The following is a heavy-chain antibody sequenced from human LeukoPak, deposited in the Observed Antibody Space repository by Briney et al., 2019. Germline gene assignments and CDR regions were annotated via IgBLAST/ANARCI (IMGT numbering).Heavy chain of an antibody. Sequence: GGALRLSCSASGFPLSNYVMHRVRRATGKGQEWVSAIGSAGDTCYSGSVKGRFTSSRENAKNSLYLQMNRLKAGDTAVYYCARGGWLGELLRPFDYWGQGSLVTVSS. CDR3: ARGGWLGELLRPFDY. V-gene: IGHV3-13*01. D-gene: IGHD3-10*01. CDR2: IGSAGDT. J-gene: IGHJ4*02. CDR1: GFPLSNYV.